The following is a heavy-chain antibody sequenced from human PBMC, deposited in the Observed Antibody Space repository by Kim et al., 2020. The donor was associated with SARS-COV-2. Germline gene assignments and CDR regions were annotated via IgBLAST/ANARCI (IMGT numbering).Heavy chain of an antibody. CDR2: LSFSGGAT. Sequence: GGSLRLSCAASGFTFRDFAMTWVRQAPGKGLEWVSSLSFSGGATYYADSDVKGRFTISRDDSKNILYLQMNSLRVEDTAIYYCAKNEGGVAAGPFDYWG. CDR3: AKNEGGVAAGPFDY. CDR1: GFTFRDFA. V-gene: IGHV3-23*01. J-gene: IGHJ4*01. D-gene: IGHD3-16*01.